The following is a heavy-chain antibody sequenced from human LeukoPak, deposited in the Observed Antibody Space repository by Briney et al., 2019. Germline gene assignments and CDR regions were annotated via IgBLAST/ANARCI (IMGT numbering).Heavy chain of an antibody. CDR3: ARVIITRGYSGYDDGMDV. V-gene: IGHV1-69*04. J-gene: IGHJ6*02. CDR2: IIPILGIA. CDR1: GGTFSSYA. Sequence: GASVKVSCKASGGTFSSYAISWVRQAPGQGLEWMGRIIPILGIANYAQKFQGRVTITADKSTSTAYMELSSLRSEDTAVYYCARVIITRGYSGYDDGMDVWGQGTTVTVSS. D-gene: IGHD5-12*01.